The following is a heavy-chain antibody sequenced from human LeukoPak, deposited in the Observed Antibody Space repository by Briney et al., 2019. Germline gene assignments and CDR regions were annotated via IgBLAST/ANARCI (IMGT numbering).Heavy chain of an antibody. CDR1: GFTFSLYS. CDR3: GRDGGGDY. Sequence: GGSLRLSCAASGFTFSLYSMNWVRQAPGKGLEWVSYITSGSSTIYYAESVRGRFTISRDNAKNSLFLQMNSLRAEDTAVYYWGRDGGGDYWGQGTLVTVSS. CDR2: ITSGSSTI. V-gene: IGHV3-48*01. D-gene: IGHD3-16*01. J-gene: IGHJ4*02.